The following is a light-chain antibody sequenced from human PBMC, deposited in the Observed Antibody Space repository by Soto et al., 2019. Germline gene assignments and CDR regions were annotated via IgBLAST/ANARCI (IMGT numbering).Light chain of an antibody. CDR2: DVS. CDR3: SSYAGSNNYYV. J-gene: IGLJ1*01. V-gene: IGLV2-14*01. CDR1: SSDVGGYTY. Sequence: QSVLTQPASVSGSPGQAITISCTGTSSDVGGYTYVSWYQQHPGKAPKFIIYDVSNRPSGVSNRFSGSKSGNTASLTISGLLAEDEADYYCSSYAGSNNYYVFGTGTKVTVL.